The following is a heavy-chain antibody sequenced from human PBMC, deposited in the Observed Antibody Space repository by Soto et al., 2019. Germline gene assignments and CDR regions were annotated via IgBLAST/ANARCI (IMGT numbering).Heavy chain of an antibody. CDR2: IKSKTHGGAI. CDR1: AFPFNSAW. J-gene: IGHJ3*02. V-gene: IGHV3-15*01. D-gene: IGHD2-2*02. Sequence: RXALRLSYAASAFPFNSAWVHWVRQAPGKGLEWVGRIKSKTHGGAIDYAAPVKGRFTISRDDSKNTLYLQMNSLETEDTAVYYCAADLEDCVRSRCYNAFENWGQGTLVTVS. CDR3: AADLEDCVRSRCYNAFEN.